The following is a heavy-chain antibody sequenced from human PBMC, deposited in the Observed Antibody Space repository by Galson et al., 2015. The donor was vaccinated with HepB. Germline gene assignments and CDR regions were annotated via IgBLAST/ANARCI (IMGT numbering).Heavy chain of an antibody. J-gene: IGHJ3*02. D-gene: IGHD1-1*01. CDR3: ARETTTDAAFDI. V-gene: IGHV1-2*06. Sequence: SVKVSCKASGYTFTGYYMHWVRQAPGQGLEWTGRINPNSGGTNYAQKFQGRVTMTRDTSISTAYMELSRLRSDDTAVYYCARETTTDAAFDIWGQGTMVTVSS. CDR1: GYTFTGYY. CDR2: INPNSGGT.